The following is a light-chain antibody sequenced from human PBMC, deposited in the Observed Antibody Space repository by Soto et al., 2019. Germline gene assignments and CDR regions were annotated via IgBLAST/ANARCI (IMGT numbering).Light chain of an antibody. Sequence: QPVLTQSPSASASLGASVKLTCTLSSGHSSYAIAWHQQQPEKGPRYLMKLNSDGSHSKGDGIPDRFSGSSSGAERYLTISSLQSEDEADYYCQTWGTGIPWVFGTGTKLTVL. CDR2: LNSDGSH. J-gene: IGLJ1*01. CDR3: QTWGTGIPWV. V-gene: IGLV4-69*01. CDR1: SGHSSYA.